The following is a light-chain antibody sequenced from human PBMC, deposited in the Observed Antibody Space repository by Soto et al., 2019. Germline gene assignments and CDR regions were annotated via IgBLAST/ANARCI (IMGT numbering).Light chain of an antibody. CDR3: QQYSSYWT. V-gene: IGKV3-15*01. J-gene: IGKJ1*01. CDR1: QSVSTN. Sequence: ENVMTQSPGTLSLSPGERATLSCRASQSVSTNYVAWYQQKPGQAPRLLIYGASTRATGIPARFSGSGSGTEFTLTISSLQPDDFATYYCQQYSSYWTFGQGTKVDIK. CDR2: GAS.